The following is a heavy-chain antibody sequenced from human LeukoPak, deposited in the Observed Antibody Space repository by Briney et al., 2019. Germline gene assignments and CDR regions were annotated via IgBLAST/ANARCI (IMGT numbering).Heavy chain of an antibody. Sequence: GASVKVSCKASGYTFTSYYMHWVRQAPGQGLEWMGIINPSGGSTSYAQKLQGRVTMTTDTSTSTAYMELRSLRSDDTAVYYCARGGVFFDYWGQGTLVTVSS. J-gene: IGHJ4*02. CDR3: ARGGVFFDY. V-gene: IGHV1-46*01. CDR1: GYTFTSYY. D-gene: IGHD6-6*01. CDR2: INPSGGST.